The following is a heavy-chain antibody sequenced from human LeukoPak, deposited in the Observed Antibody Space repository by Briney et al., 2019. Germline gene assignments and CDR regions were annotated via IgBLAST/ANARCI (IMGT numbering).Heavy chain of an antibody. V-gene: IGHV1-69*05. CDR3: ARGWPRYYYYMDV. CDR2: IIPIFGTA. D-gene: IGHD5-24*01. J-gene: IGHJ6*03. CDR1: GGTFSSYA. Sequence: SVKVSCKASGGTFSSYAISWVRLAPGQGHEWMGRIIPIFGTANYAQKFQGRVTMTRDTSTSTVYMELSSLRPEDTAVYYCARGWPRYYYYMDVWGKGTTVTVSS.